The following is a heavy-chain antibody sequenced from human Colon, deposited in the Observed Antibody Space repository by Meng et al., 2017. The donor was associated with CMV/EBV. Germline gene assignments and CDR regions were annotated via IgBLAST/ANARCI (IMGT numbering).Heavy chain of an antibody. CDR2: ITWNSDII. CDR3: AKDVSDSITSVMDV. Sequence: GESLKISCAASRFTFADYAMHWVRQAPGKGLEWVSGITWNSDIIAYADSVKGRFTISRDNAKNSLYLQMNSLRTEDMALYYCAKDVSDSITSVMDVWGQGTTVTVSS. D-gene: IGHD1-14*01. J-gene: IGHJ6*02. V-gene: IGHV3-9*03. CDR1: RFTFADYA.